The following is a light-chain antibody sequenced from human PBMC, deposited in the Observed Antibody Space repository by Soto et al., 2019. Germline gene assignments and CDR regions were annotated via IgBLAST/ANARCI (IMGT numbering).Light chain of an antibody. CDR1: QSVNSDY. CDR2: GAS. J-gene: IGKJ5*01. V-gene: IGKV3-20*01. CDR3: LHYGGSPLT. Sequence: EIVLTKSPATLSLYPGERATLSCRASQSVNSDYLAWFQQKPGQAPRLLIYGASTRTTGIPDRFSGSGSGTDFTLTIGRLEPGDFAVYYCLHYGGSPLTFGQGTRLENK.